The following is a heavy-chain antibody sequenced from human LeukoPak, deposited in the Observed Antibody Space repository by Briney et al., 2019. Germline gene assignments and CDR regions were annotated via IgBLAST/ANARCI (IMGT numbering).Heavy chain of an antibody. CDR1: GGSISSGGYY. CDR2: IYYSGST. J-gene: IGHJ3*02. D-gene: IGHD3-22*01. Sequence: SETLFLTCTVSGGSISSGGYYWSWIRQHPGKGLEWIGYIYYSGSTYYNPSLKSRVTISVDTSKNQFSLKLSSVTAADTAVYYCARDPGSYDSSGYYLRGDAFDIWGQGTMVTVSS. V-gene: IGHV4-31*03. CDR3: ARDPGSYDSSGYYLRGDAFDI.